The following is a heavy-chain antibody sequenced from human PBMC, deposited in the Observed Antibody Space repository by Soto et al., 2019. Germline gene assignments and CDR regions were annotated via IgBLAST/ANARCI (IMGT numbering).Heavy chain of an antibody. V-gene: IGHV3-30*14. J-gene: IGHJ3*01. CDR3: ARDGYSGRSDGFDV. Sequence: QMQLVESGGGVVQPGRSLRLSCAASGFTFGAYTMHWVRQAPGKGLEWVAVISYDGNSERYTEPVTGRFTVSRDNSKSTMYLQMNSRRAEDTAVYYCARDGYSGRSDGFDVWCQGTMVTVSS. D-gene: IGHD1-26*01. CDR1: GFTFGAYT. CDR2: ISYDGNSE.